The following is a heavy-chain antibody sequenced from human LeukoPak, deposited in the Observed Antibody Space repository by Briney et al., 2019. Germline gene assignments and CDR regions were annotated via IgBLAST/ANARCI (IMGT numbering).Heavy chain of an antibody. J-gene: IGHJ4*02. CDR3: AREGYDFWSGYSGDY. D-gene: IGHD3-3*01. CDR2: ISAYNGNT. V-gene: IGHV1-18*01. Sequence: ASVKVSCKASGYTFTSYGISWVRPAPGQGLEWMGWISAYNGNTNYAQKLQGRVTMPTDTSTSTAYVELRSLRSDDTAVYYCAREGYDFWSGYSGDYWGQGTLVTVSS. CDR1: GYTFTSYG.